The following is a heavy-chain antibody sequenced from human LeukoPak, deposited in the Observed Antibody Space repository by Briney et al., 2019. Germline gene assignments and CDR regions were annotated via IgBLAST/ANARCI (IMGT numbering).Heavy chain of an antibody. CDR1: GFTVSNNY. CDR2: IYSGGTT. Sequence: QPGGSLRLSCAASGFTVSNNYMSWVRQAPGKGLEWVSVIYSGGTTYYADSVKGRFTISRDNSKNTLYLLMNSLRAEDTAVYYCARGVFCSGGNCCGYFAYWRQGTLVTVSS. J-gene: IGHJ4*02. D-gene: IGHD2-15*01. V-gene: IGHV3-66*01. CDR3: ARGVFCSGGNCCGYFAY.